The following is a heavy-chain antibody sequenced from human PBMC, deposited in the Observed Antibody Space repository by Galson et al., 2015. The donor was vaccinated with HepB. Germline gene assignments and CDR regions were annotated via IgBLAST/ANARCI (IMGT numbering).Heavy chain of an antibody. D-gene: IGHD2/OR15-2a*01. Sequence: SLRLSCAASGFPFTYYALAWVRQAPGQGLEWVSAITGADDNTYYADSVQGQFTISRDSSKNTLYLQMSSLRVEDTAIYFCAKDARGMFRIDWYFDLWGRGAPVIVSS. CDR1: GFPFTYYA. CDR2: ITGADDNT. CDR3: AKDARGMFRIDWYFDL. V-gene: IGHV3-23*01. J-gene: IGHJ2*01.